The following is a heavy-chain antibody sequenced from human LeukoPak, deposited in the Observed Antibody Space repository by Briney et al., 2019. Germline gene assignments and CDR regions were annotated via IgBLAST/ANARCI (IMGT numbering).Heavy chain of an antibody. CDR2: FDPEEAKM. Sequence: GASVKVSCKVSGNSLSELSIQWVRQAPGKGLECMGGFDPEEAKMVYAQNFQGRVTMTEDTSTQTAYMELSGLTSDDTPVYYCTTRSGDFWSGFVNWGQGTLVIVSS. CDR1: GNSLSELS. CDR3: TTRSGDFWSGFVN. J-gene: IGHJ4*02. V-gene: IGHV1-24*01. D-gene: IGHD3-3*01.